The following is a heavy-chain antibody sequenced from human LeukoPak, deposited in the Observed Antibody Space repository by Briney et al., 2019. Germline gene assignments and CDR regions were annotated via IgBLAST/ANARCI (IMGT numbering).Heavy chain of an antibody. CDR2: IYPGDSET. CDR1: AVTFNNYW. Sequence: GESLQISCKGSAVTFNNYWIGWVRQLPGKGLDWMSIIYPGDSETRYSPSFQGQVTMSVDKSINTAYLHWGSLKASDTAIYFCARLSTRLLDHWGQGTRVTVSS. D-gene: IGHD3-3*01. J-gene: IGHJ4*02. CDR3: ARLSTRLLDH. V-gene: IGHV5-51*01.